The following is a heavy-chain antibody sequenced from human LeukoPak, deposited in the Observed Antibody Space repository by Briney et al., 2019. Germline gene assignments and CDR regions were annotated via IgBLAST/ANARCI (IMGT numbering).Heavy chain of an antibody. J-gene: IGHJ3*02. CDR1: GFTVSSSY. Sequence: GGSLRLSCTASGFTVSSSYMSWVRQAPGKGLEWVSLIYSGGSTYHADSVKGRFTISRDNSKNTLYLQMRSLRGEDTAVYYCARDSPRGFSHGFGMNRAFDIWGLGTMVVVSS. CDR2: IYSGGST. CDR3: ARDSPRGFSHGFGMNRAFDI. V-gene: IGHV3-53*01. D-gene: IGHD5-18*01.